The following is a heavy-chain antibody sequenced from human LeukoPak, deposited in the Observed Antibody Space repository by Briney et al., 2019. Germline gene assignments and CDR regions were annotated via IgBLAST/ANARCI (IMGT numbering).Heavy chain of an antibody. CDR1: GDSISSSTYSTTYY. V-gene: IGHV4-39*01. J-gene: IGHJ4*02. Sequence: SETLSLTCTVSGDSISSSTYSTTYYWGWIRQPPGKGLEWIGSITYSGTTHYNSSLESRATISVDTSKNQFSLTLSSVTAADTAVYFCARVVWFTHYFDYWGQGTLVTVSS. CDR2: ITYSGTT. D-gene: IGHD3-9*01. CDR3: ARVVWFTHYFDY.